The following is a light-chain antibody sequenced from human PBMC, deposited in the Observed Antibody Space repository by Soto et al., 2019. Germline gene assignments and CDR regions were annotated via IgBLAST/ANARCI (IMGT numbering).Light chain of an antibody. Sequence: EIVMTQSPATLSVSPGERATLSCRASQFISSNLAWYQQKPGQAPRLLIYGASTRATGIPVRFSGSGSGTEFTLTISSLQSEDFAVYYCQQYDNWPLYTFGQGTKLDIK. CDR2: GAS. J-gene: IGKJ2*01. V-gene: IGKV3-15*01. CDR3: QQYDNWPLYT. CDR1: QFISSN.